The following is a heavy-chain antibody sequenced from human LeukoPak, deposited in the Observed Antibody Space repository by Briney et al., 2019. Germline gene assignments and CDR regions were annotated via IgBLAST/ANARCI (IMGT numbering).Heavy chain of an antibody. CDR1: GFPFTSAW. CDR3: ARGGSSDWAL. J-gene: IGHJ4*02. CDR2: INPDGSVK. Sequence: PGGSLRLSCAVSGFPFTSAWMSWVRQAPGKGLEWAANINPDGSVKLYVDSVKGRFTISRDNAQNLLYLQMGSLRVDDTAVYYCARGGSSDWALGGQGTLVTVSS. V-gene: IGHV3-7*01. D-gene: IGHD2-2*01.